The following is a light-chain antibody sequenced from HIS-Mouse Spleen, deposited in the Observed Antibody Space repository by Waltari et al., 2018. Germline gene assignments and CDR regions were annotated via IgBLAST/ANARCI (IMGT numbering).Light chain of an antibody. Sequence: SYELTQPPSVSVSPGQTASLTCSGAQLGANYACWYQQKPGQSPVLVTYQDSKRPSGIPERFSGSNSGNTATLTISGTQAMDEADYYCQGWDSSTSYYVFGTGTKVTVL. CDR2: QDS. V-gene: IGLV3-1*01. J-gene: IGLJ1*01. CDR3: QGWDSSTSYYV. CDR1: QLGANY.